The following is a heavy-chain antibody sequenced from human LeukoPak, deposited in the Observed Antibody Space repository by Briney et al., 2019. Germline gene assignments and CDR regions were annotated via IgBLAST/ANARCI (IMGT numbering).Heavy chain of an antibody. J-gene: IGHJ4*02. D-gene: IGHD3-10*01. CDR3: ARASPVYGSGSPYFDY. CDR2: IWYDGSNK. V-gene: IGHV3-33*01. CDR1: GFTFSSYG. Sequence: PGGSLILSCAASGFTFSSYGMHWVRQAPGKGLEWVAVIWYDGSNKYYADSVKGRFTISRDNSKNTLYLQMNSLRAEDTAVYYCARASPVYGSGSPYFDYWGQGTLVTVSS.